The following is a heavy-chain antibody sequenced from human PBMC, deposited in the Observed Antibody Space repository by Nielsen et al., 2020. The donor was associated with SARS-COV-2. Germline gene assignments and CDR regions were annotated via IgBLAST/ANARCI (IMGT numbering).Heavy chain of an antibody. J-gene: IGHJ4*02. V-gene: IGHV3-53*04. CDR1: GFTVSSNY. Sequence: GESLKISCAASGFTVSSNYMSWVRQAPGKGLEWVSVIYSGGSTYYADSVKGRFTISRHNSKNTLYLQMNSLRAEDTAVYYCARLGQWLVLDYWGQGTLVTVSS. CDR3: ARLGQWLVLDY. CDR2: IYSGGST. D-gene: IGHD6-19*01.